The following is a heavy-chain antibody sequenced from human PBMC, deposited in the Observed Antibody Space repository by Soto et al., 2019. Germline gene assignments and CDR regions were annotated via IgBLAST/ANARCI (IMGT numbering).Heavy chain of an antibody. CDR2: INHSGST. J-gene: IGHJ4*02. V-gene: IGHV4-34*01. Sequence: PSETLSLTSAVYGGSFSGYYWSWIRQPPGEGLEWIGEINHSGSTNYNPSLKSRVTISVDTSKNQFSLKLSSVTAADTAVYYCARGNGITIFGVARDGYYWGQGTLVAVSS. D-gene: IGHD3-3*01. CDR3: ARGNGITIFGVARDGYY. CDR1: GGSFSGYY.